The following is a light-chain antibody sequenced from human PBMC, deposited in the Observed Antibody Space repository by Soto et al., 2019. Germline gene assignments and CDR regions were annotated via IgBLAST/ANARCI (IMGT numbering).Light chain of an antibody. CDR3: QTWGTGILV. CDR1: SRHSSYA. CDR2: LNSDGRH. V-gene: IGLV4-69*01. Sequence: QLVLTQSPSASASLGASVNLTCTLSSRHSSYAIAWHQQQPEKGPRYLMKLNSDGRHTKGDGIPDRFSGSSSGTERYLTISSLQSEDEADYYCQTWGTGILVFGGGTKLTVL. J-gene: IGLJ2*01.